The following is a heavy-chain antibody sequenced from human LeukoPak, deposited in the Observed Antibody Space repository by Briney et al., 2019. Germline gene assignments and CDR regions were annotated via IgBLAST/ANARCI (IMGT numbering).Heavy chain of an antibody. D-gene: IGHD3-10*01. J-gene: IGHJ4*02. CDR1: GGSISSGGYY. CDR2: IYYSGST. Sequence: SETLSLTCTVSGGSISSGGYYWSWIRQHPGKGLEWIGYIYYSGSTYYNPSLKSRVTISVDTSKNQFSLKLSSVTAADTAVYYCARGRRFGELEFDYWGQGTLVTVSS. V-gene: IGHV4-31*03. CDR3: ARGRRFGELEFDY.